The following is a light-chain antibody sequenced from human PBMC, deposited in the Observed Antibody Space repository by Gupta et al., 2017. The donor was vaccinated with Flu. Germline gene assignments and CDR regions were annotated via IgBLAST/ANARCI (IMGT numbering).Light chain of an antibody. CDR1: QSLVYSDGNTY. Sequence: DVVMTQSPLSLPVTLGQTASISCRSSQSLVYSDGNTYFHWFQQRSGQAPRLLIYLASRRESGVPDRFGGSGSGTVFTLKISRVEAEDVGFYFWKQGYHSPRAFGGGTKVEI. CDR2: LAS. CDR3: KQGYHSPRA. J-gene: IGKJ4*02. V-gene: IGKV2-30*01.